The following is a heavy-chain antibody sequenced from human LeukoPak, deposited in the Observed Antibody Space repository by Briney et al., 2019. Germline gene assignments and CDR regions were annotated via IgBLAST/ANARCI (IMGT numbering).Heavy chain of an antibody. J-gene: IGHJ4*02. CDR1: GFTFSNYA. D-gene: IGHD3-22*01. CDR2: ISGSGGST. Sequence: GGSLRLSCAASGFTFSNYAMTWVRQAPGKGLEWVSAISGSGGSTYYADSVKGRFTISRDNSKNTLYLQMNSLRAEDTAVYYCAKVIWSHYYDSSGPNNLDYWGQGTLVTVSS. CDR3: AKVIWSHYYDSSGPNNLDY. V-gene: IGHV3-23*01.